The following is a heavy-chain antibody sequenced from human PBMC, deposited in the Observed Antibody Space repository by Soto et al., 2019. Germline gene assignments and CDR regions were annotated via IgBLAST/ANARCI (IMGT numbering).Heavy chain of an antibody. CDR3: AKDRYVVVVIAAAATGAFDV. CDR1: GFTLNNFA. J-gene: IGHJ3*01. Sequence: EVQLVESGGGLVQPGGSLRLSCAASGFTLNNFALTWVRQAPGKGLEWVSTISGAGANTSYADSVKGRFTISRDNSKNTLYLQMFSLRAEDTAVYFCAKDRYVVVVIAAAATGAFDVWGQGPMVTVSS. D-gene: IGHD2-15*01. CDR2: ISGAGANT. V-gene: IGHV3-23*04.